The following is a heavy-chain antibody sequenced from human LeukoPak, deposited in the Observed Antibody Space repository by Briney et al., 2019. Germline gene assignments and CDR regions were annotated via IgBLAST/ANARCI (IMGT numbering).Heavy chain of an antibody. CDR1: GFTFGSSC. CDR3: ARGRITMVRGASVDY. D-gene: IGHD3-10*01. V-gene: IGHV3-21*01. J-gene: IGHJ4*02. CDR2: ISSSSSYI. Sequence: GGSLRLSCAASGFTFGSSCMNWVRLAPGKGLEWVSSISSSSSYIYYADSVKGRFTISRDNAKNSLYLQMNSLRAEDTAVYYCARGRITMVRGASVDYWGQGTLVTVSS.